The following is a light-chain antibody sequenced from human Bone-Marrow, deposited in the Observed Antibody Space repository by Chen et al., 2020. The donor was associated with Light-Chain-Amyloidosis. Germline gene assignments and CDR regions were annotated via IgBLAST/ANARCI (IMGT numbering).Light chain of an antibody. Sequence: QSALTQPASVSGSPGQSITISCTGTSSDVGGYNYVSWYQHHPDEAPKLMIYEVSNRPSGVSNRFSGSKCGNTGSLTISGREAEDEADYYCSSFTGRSTRVFGGGTKLT. CDR3: SSFTGRSTRV. J-gene: IGLJ3*02. CDR1: SSDVGGYNY. V-gene: IGLV2-14*01. CDR2: EVS.